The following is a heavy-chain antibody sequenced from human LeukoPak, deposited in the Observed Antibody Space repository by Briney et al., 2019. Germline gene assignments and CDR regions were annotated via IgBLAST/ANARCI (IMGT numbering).Heavy chain of an antibody. CDR2: TKQDGSEK. D-gene: IGHD3-10*01. CDR3: ARGSPMLRGRPFDY. Sequence: GGSLRLSCAASGFTFSSYWMNWVRQAPGKGLEWVANTKQDGSEKYYVDSVKGRFTIFRDNSKNTLYFQMNSLRAEDTAVYYCARGSPMLRGRPFDYWGQGTLVTVSS. CDR1: GFTFSSYW. J-gene: IGHJ4*02. V-gene: IGHV3-7*03.